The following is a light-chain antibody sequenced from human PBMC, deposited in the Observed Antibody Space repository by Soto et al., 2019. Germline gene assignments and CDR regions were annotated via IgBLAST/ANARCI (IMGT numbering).Light chain of an antibody. V-gene: IGKV3-20*01. CDR3: QQYGSSGT. CDR2: GAS. CDR1: QSVSNNY. Sequence: EIVLTQSPGTLSLSPGERATLSCRASQSVSNNYLAWYQQNPGQAPRLLIYGASNRATGIPDRFSGSGSGTDFTPTISILEPEDFAVYYCQQYGSSGTFGQGTKVDIK. J-gene: IGKJ1*01.